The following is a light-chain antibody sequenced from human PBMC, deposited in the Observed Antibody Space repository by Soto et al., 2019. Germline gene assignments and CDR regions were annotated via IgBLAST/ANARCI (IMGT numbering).Light chain of an antibody. Sequence: EIVMTQSPGTLSLSPGERATISCRASQVIGSRYLAWYHQKSGQAPRLLIYGASSRATGIPDRFSGSGSGTDFTLTSIILEPEDYGVYYCQQFGSSIPHTFGQATTLAI. CDR2: GAS. CDR1: QVIGSRY. V-gene: IGKV3-20*01. J-gene: IGKJ2*01. CDR3: QQFGSSIPHT.